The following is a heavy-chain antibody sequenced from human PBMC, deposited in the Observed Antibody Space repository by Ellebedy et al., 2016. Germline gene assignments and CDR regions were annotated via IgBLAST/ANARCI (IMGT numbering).Heavy chain of an antibody. Sequence: GESLKISCAASGFTFSTYWMSWVRQAPGKGLEWVANIKQDGSEKYYVDSVKGRFTISRDNDKKSLYLQMNNLRAEDTAVYYCARDTRTYFYGSGSHYLSDYWGQGTLVTVSS. CDR1: GFTFSTYW. J-gene: IGHJ4*02. D-gene: IGHD3-10*01. CDR3: ARDTRTYFYGSGSHYLSDY. V-gene: IGHV3-7*01. CDR2: IKQDGSEK.